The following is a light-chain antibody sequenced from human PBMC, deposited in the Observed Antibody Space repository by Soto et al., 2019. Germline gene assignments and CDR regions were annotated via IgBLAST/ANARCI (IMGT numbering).Light chain of an antibody. CDR2: DVT. CDR1: NSDVGFYDY. Sequence: QSALTQPASVSGSPRQSITISCTGTNSDVGFYDYVSWYQQYPGHAPKLMIYDVTKRPSGVSNRFSGSKSGNTASLTISGLQAEDEADYYCSSYTSSSTLVIFGGGTKLTVL. V-gene: IGLV2-14*01. J-gene: IGLJ2*01. CDR3: SSYTSSSTLVI.